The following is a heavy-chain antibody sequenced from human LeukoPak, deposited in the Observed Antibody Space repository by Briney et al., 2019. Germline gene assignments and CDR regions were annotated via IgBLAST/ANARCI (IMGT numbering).Heavy chain of an antibody. CDR3: AKGGDYYDSTSYT. CDR2: INSDGSST. V-gene: IGHV3-74*01. D-gene: IGHD3-22*01. J-gene: IGHJ4*02. Sequence: GGSLRLSCAASGFIFRGYWMHWVRQAPGKGLVWVSRINSDGSSTNYADSVKGRFTVSRDNSKNTLFLQMNSLRAEDTAVYFCAKGGDYYDSTSYTWGQGTLVTVSS. CDR1: GFIFRGYW.